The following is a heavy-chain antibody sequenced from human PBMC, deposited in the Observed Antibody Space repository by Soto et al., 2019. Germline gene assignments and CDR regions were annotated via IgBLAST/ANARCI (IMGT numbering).Heavy chain of an antibody. D-gene: IGHD3-16*01. CDR1: GDSMATGGHY. Sequence: PSLTCTVSGDSMATGGHYYNWIRQVPGKGLEWIGYVYYSGATHYTPSLRARATISRDTSKNQFSLGLISVTAADTALYYCARDKDLQPTVWGFWGQGIQVTVS. V-gene: IGHV4-31*03. J-gene: IGHJ4*02. CDR3: ARDKDLQPTVWGF. CDR2: VYYSGAT.